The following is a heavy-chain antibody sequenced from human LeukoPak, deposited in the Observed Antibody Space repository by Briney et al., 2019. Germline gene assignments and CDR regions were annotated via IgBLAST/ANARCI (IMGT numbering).Heavy chain of an antibody. Sequence: ASVTDSRMASGYTFTGYYMHWVRQAPGQGVEWMRWINPNSGGTNYAKEFLGSATMTRKTSISTEYMELSRLRSDDKAVSNCARGLDEDYWGQGTLVTVSS. CDR3: ARGLDEDY. V-gene: IGHV1-2*02. CDR2: INPNSGGT. CDR1: GYTFTGYY. J-gene: IGHJ4*02. D-gene: IGHD3-22*01.